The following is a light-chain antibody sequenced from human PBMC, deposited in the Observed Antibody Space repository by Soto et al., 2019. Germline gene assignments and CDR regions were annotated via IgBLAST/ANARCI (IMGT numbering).Light chain of an antibody. J-gene: IGLJ1*01. CDR3: GTWDSSLSAYV. CDR2: DNN. V-gene: IGLV1-51*01. Sequence: QSVLTQPPSVSAAPGQNVTISCSGDGSSLGENAMCWYQVLPGAAPRVLIYDNNKRPSGIPDRFSGSKSGTSATLGITGLQTGDEADYYCGTWDSSLSAYVFGTGTQLTVL. CDR1: GSSLGENA.